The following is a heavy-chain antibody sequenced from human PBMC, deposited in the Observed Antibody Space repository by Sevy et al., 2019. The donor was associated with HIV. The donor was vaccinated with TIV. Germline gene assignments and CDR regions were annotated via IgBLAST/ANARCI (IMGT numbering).Heavy chain of an antibody. V-gene: IGHV3-49*03. Sequence: GGSLRLSCTASGFTFGDYAMSWFRQAPGKGLEWVGFIRSKAYGGTTEYAESVKGRFTNSRDDSKTIAYQQMNSLKTEDTGVYYCTRGGGITIMSYYYYGMDVWAQGTTVTVSS. J-gene: IGHJ6*02. CDR3: TRGGGITIMSYYYYGMDV. D-gene: IGHD3-10*01. CDR2: IRSKAYGGTT. CDR1: GFTFGDYA.